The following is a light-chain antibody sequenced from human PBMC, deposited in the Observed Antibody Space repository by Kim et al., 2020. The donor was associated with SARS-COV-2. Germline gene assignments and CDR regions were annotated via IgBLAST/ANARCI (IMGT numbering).Light chain of an antibody. CDR1: QDIRTS. CDR3: QKYDNFPLT. CDR2: DAS. Sequence: DIRLTQPPSALASVGDRVIITCRASQDIRTSLGWYQQRPGEVPRLLIYDASTLHSGVPSRFSGSGSGTDFTLVISGLQPEDAATYYCQKYDNFPLTFGGGTKLEI. V-gene: IGKV1-27*01. J-gene: IGKJ4*01.